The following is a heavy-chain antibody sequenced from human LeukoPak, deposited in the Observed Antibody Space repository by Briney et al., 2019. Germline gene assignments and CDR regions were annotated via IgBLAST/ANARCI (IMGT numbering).Heavy chain of an antibody. V-gene: IGHV1-69*13. CDR2: IIPIFGTA. CDR3: ASNLYSYGYDPYFDY. Sequence: GASVKVSCKASGGTFSSYAISWVRQAPGQGLEWMGGIIPIFGTANYAQKFQGRVTITADESTSTAYKELSSLRSEDTAVYYCASNLYSYGYDPYFDYWGQGTLVTVSS. CDR1: GGTFSSYA. D-gene: IGHD5-18*01. J-gene: IGHJ4*02.